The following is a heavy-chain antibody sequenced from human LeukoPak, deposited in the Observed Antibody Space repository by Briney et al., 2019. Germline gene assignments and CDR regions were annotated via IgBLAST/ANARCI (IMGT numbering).Heavy chain of an antibody. D-gene: IGHD3-3*01. V-gene: IGHV1-69*05. CDR1: GGTFSSYA. CDR3: AREYYDFWSGSSPVSYYYYMDV. Sequence: ASVKVSCKASGGTFSSYAISWVRQAPGQGLEWMGGIIPIFGTANYARKFQGRVTITTDESTSTAYMELSSLRSEDTAVYYCAREYYDFWSGSSPVSYYYYMDVWGKGTTVTVSS. J-gene: IGHJ6*03. CDR2: IIPIFGTA.